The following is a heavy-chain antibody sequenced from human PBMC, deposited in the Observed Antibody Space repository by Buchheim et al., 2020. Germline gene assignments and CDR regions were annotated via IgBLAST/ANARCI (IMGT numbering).Heavy chain of an antibody. V-gene: IGHV4-31*03. CDR2: IYYSGST. CDR3: AGAHSYTYYYDSSGYLAFDI. Sequence: QVQLQESGPGLVKPSQTLSLTCTVSGGSISSGGYYWSWIRQHPGKGLEWIGSIYYSGSTYYNPSLTSRVIISVHPPKNLFSLKLSSVTAADTAVYYCAGAHSYTYYYDSSGYLAFDIWGQGT. D-gene: IGHD3-22*01. J-gene: IGHJ3*02. CDR1: GGSISSGGYY.